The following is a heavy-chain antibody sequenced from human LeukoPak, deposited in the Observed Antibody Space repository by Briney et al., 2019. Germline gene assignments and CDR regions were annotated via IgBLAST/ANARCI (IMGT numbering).Heavy chain of an antibody. Sequence: PSETLSLTCTVSGGSISSFYWNWIRQSPGKGLEWIGYIHYSGSTNYNPSLKSRVTLSLDAFNNEVSLKLSSVTAADTAVYYCAREGRGGNSYGDCYYYGIDVWGQGTTVSVSS. CDR3: AREGRGGNSYGDCYYYGIDV. D-gene: IGHD5-18*01. J-gene: IGHJ6*02. V-gene: IGHV4-59*01. CDR2: IHYSGST. CDR1: GGSISSFY.